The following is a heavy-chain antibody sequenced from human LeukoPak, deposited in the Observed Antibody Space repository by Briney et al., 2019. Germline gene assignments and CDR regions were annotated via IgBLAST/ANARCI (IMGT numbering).Heavy chain of an antibody. V-gene: IGHV4-39*01. CDR1: GGSISSSSYY. J-gene: IGHJ4*02. Sequence: PSETLSLTCTVSGGSISSSSYYWGWIRQPPGTGLEWIGSIYYSGSTYYNPSLKSRVTISVDTSKNQFCLKLSSVTAADTAVYYCARLSSSPNYYFDYWGQGTLVTVSS. D-gene: IGHD6-13*01. CDR3: ARLSSSPNYYFDY. CDR2: IYYSGST.